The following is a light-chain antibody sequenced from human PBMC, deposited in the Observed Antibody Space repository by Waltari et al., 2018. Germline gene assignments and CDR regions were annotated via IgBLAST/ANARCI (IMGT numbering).Light chain of an antibody. V-gene: IGKV3-15*01. CDR3: QQFNTGYS. J-gene: IGKJ2*01. Sequence: EIVMTQSPATLSVSPGGGATLSCRASRAIANNVAWYQQRPGQPLRLVSFDASTRATGIPERFSGSWSGPEFTLTISSLQSEDSAVYFCQQFNTGYSFGQGTKL. CDR2: DAS. CDR1: RAIANN.